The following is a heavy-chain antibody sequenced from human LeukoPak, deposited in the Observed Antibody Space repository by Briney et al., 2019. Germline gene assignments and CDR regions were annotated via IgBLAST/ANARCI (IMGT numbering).Heavy chain of an antibody. V-gene: IGHV3-21*01. Sequence: PGGSLRLSCAASGFTFSSYGMNWVRQAPGEGLEWVSSISSSSSYIYYADSVKGRFTISRDNAKNSLYLQMNSLRAEDTAVYYCARAADDYGDYGDYYYGMDVWGQGTTVTVSS. D-gene: IGHD4-17*01. J-gene: IGHJ6*02. CDR2: ISSSSSYI. CDR1: GFTFSSYG. CDR3: ARAADDYGDYGDYYYGMDV.